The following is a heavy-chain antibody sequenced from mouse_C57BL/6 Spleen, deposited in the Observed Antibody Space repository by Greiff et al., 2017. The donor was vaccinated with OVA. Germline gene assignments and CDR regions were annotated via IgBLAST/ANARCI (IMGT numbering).Heavy chain of an antibody. Sequence: QVQLQQPGAELVMPGASVKLSCKASGYTFTSYWMHWVKQRPGQGLEWIGEIDPSDSYTNYNQKFKGKSTLTVDKSSSTAYMQLSSLTSEDAAVYYCARRIRSNYGYFDVWGTGTTVTVSS. D-gene: IGHD2-4*01. CDR1: GYTFTSYW. J-gene: IGHJ1*03. V-gene: IGHV1-69*01. CDR3: ARRIRSNYGYFDV. CDR2: IDPSDSYT.